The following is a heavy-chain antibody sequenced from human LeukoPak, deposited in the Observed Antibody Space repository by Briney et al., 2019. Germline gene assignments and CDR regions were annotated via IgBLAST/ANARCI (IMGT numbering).Heavy chain of an antibody. CDR1: GFTVSSNY. CDR2: IYSGGST. D-gene: IGHD4-11*01. J-gene: IGHJ4*02. Sequence: GGSLRLSCAASGFTVSSNYMSWVRQAPGKGLEWVSVIYSGGSTYYVDSVKGRFTISRDNSKNTLYLQMNSLRAEDTAVYYCAKKEGGSEGYSNYFDYWGQGTLVTVSS. CDR3: AKKEGGSEGYSNYFDY. V-gene: IGHV3-66*01.